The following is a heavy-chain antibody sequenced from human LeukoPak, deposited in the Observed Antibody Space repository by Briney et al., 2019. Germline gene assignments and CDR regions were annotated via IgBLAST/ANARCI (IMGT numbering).Heavy chain of an antibody. V-gene: IGHV3-74*01. D-gene: IGHD6-13*01. J-gene: IGHJ4*02. CDR3: AKDPPYSSSWYLLFDY. Sequence: GGSLRLSCAASGFTFSSYWMHWVRQAPGKGLVWVSRINSDGSSTSYADSVKGRFTISRDNAKNTLYLQMNSLRAEDTAVYYCAKDPPYSSSWYLLFDYWGQGTLVTVSS. CDR1: GFTFSSYW. CDR2: INSDGSST.